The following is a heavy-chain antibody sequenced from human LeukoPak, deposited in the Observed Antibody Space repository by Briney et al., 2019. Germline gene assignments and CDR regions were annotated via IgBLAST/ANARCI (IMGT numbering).Heavy chain of an antibody. Sequence: ASVKVSCKASGYTFTNYAMHWVRQAPGQSLEWMGWINAGNGHTKYSQKFQGRVTMTRDTSISTAYMELSRLRSDDTAAYYCARVVSVRAIVVVPAAIGYWGQGTLVTVSS. V-gene: IGHV1-3*01. CDR2: INAGNGHT. J-gene: IGHJ4*02. D-gene: IGHD2-2*01. CDR3: ARVVSVRAIVVVPAAIGY. CDR1: GYTFTNYA.